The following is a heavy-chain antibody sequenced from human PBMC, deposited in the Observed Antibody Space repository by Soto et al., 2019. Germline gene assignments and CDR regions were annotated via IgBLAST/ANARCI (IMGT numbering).Heavy chain of an antibody. V-gene: IGHV4-59*12. CDR1: GGSISRYY. D-gene: IGHD2-8*02. J-gene: IGHJ4*02. Sequence: TSEDRSLTWTGSGGSISRYYWLLIRQPPGKGLEWIGYIYYSGSTNYNPSLKSRVTISVDTSKNQFSLKLTSVTAADTAVYYCARDKITGLFDYWGQGTPVPVSS. CDR2: IYYSGST. CDR3: ARDKITGLFDY.